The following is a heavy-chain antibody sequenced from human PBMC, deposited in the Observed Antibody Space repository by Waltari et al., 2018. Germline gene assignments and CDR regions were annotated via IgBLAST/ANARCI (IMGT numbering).Heavy chain of an antibody. V-gene: IGHV3-15*01. D-gene: IGHD3-3*01. CDR2: IKSKADGATT. Sequence: EVQLVESGGGLVKPGGSLRLSCAASGLTFTNAWMSWVRQAPGKGLEGVGQIKSKADGATTDYAAPVKGRFTISRDDSKNTVFLQMNSLKAEDTAVYYCTTGSIFGVVISEPNWFDPWGQGTLVTVSS. CDR3: TTGSIFGVVISEPNWFDP. CDR1: GLTFTNAW. J-gene: IGHJ5*02.